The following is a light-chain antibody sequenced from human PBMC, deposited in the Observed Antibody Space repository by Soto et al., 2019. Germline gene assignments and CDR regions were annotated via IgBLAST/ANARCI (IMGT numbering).Light chain of an antibody. J-gene: IGKJ1*01. CDR2: GAS. Sequence: IRFTQSPSTLSLSPGERATLSCSASQSVSRNYLAWYRQKPGQAPRLLIYGASSRAAGTPDRFTGSGSGTDFTLSIDRLEHEDLAVYHCQQYGSSPWTFGQGTKVDIK. CDR3: QQYGSSPWT. V-gene: IGKV3-20*01. CDR1: QSVSRNY.